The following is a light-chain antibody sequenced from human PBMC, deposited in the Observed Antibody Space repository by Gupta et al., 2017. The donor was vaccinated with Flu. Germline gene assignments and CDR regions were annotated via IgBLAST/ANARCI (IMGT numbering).Light chain of an antibody. CDR2: GAS. J-gene: IGKJ4*01. CDR3: QQYEDWPSLT. Sequence: ATLSVSPGERATLSCRASQSVRSNLAWYQQRPGQTPRLVIFGASTRDANIPARFSGSGSGTDFTLTISSRQSEDFAVYYCQQYEDWPSLTFGGGTKVEIK. V-gene: IGKV3-15*01. CDR1: QSVRSN.